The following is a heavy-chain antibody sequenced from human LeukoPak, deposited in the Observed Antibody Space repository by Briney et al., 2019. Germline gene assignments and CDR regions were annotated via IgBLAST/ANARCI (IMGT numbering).Heavy chain of an antibody. CDR3: ARGLVPGFLDY. Sequence: GGSLRLSCAASGFSFSSSWVYWVRQAPGKGLVWVSRINSDESITTYADSVKGRLTISRDNAKNTLYLQMNSLRAEDTAVYDCARGLVPGFLDYWGQGTPVTVSS. J-gene: IGHJ4*02. V-gene: IGHV3-74*01. D-gene: IGHD4-11*01. CDR1: GFSFSSSW. CDR2: INSDESIT.